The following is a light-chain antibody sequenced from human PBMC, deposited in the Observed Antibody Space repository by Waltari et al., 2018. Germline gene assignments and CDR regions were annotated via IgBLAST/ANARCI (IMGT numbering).Light chain of an antibody. J-gene: IGLJ3*02. Sequence: QSALTQPPSASGSPGQSVTISCTGTSSDVGGYHYVSWYQHHPGKAPKFMIYEVSNRPSGVPDRFSGSKSGNTASLTVSGLQAEDEADYYCSSYAGSNTWVFGGGTKLTVL. V-gene: IGLV2-8*01. CDR1: SSDVGGYHY. CDR2: EVS. CDR3: SSYAGSNTWV.